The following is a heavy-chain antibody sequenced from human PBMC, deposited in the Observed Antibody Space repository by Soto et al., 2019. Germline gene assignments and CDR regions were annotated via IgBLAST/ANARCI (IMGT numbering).Heavy chain of an antibody. J-gene: IGHJ6*02. Sequence: QVQLVQSGAEVKKPGSSVKVSCNASGGTFSSYAISWVRQAPGPGLEWLGGIIPIFGTANYAQKLQGRVTITADESTSTADMELSSLRSEDTAVYDCPRGSSASEVMDVWGQWTTVTVSS. CDR3: PRGSSASEVMDV. D-gene: IGHD6-25*01. CDR1: GGTFSSYA. V-gene: IGHV1-69*01. CDR2: IIPIFGTA.